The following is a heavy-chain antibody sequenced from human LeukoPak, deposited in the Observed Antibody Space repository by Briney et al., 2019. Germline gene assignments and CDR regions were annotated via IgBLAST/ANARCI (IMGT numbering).Heavy chain of an antibody. D-gene: IGHD5-18*01. CDR2: MNPNGGNT. Sequence: GASVKVSCKASGYTFTSYDINWVRQATGQGLEWMGWMNPNGGNTGYAQKFQGRVTMTRNTSISTAYMELSSLRSEDTAVYYCARSKRIQLWRWGDYWGQGTLVTVSS. V-gene: IGHV1-8*01. CDR1: GYTFTSYD. CDR3: ARSKRIQLWRWGDY. J-gene: IGHJ4*02.